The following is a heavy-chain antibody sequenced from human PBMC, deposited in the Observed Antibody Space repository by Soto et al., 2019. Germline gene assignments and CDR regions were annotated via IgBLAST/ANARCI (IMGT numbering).Heavy chain of an antibody. J-gene: IGHJ4*02. CDR3: ARDSPPYCSGGSCPVD. Sequence: GSLRLSCAASGFTFSDYYMSWIRQAPGKGLEWVSYISSSSSYTNYADSVKGRFTISRDNAKNSLYLQMNSLRAEDTAVYYCARDSPPYCSGGSCPVDWGQGTLVTVSS. CDR2: ISSSSSYT. V-gene: IGHV3-11*06. CDR1: GFTFSDYY. D-gene: IGHD2-15*01.